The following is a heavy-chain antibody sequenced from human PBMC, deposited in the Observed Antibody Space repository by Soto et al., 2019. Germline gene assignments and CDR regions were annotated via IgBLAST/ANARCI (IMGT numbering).Heavy chain of an antibody. Sequence: GGSLRLSCAVSGFTFSRNAMHWVRQAPGMGLEWLAVVSYDGANKYYADSVKGRFTISRDNSRNTMSLQISNLRTEDTAVYYCARALGGYGSGTSPLTYNMDVWGQGTTVTVS. CDR1: GFTFSRNA. V-gene: IGHV3-30-3*01. CDR2: VSYDGANK. J-gene: IGHJ6*02. D-gene: IGHD3-10*01. CDR3: ARALGGYGSGTSPLTYNMDV.